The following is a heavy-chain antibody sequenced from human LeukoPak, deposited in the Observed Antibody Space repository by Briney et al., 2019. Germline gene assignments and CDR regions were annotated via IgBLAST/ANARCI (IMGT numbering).Heavy chain of an antibody. Sequence: SETLSLTCTASGGSISSYYWSWIRQPPGKGLEWIGYIYYSGSTNYNPSLKSRVTISVDTSKNQFSLKLSSVTAADTAVYYCARVRYCSGGSCYVYGAFDIWGQGTMVTVSS. CDR1: GGSISSYY. CDR2: IYYSGST. J-gene: IGHJ3*02. D-gene: IGHD2-15*01. CDR3: ARVRYCSGGSCYVYGAFDI. V-gene: IGHV4-59*01.